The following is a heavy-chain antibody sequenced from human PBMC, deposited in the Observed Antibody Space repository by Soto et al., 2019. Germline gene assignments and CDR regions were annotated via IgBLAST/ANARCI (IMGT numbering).Heavy chain of an antibody. Sequence: SETLSLTCSVSGGSISITHYYWGWIRQPPGKGLEWIGSMYYSGATYYNQSLKSRVNISVDTSKKQLSLKLTSVTAADTAVYYCVRHVGYNYGHSDYWGLGTLVTVS. CDR2: MYYSGAT. J-gene: IGHJ4*02. V-gene: IGHV4-39*01. CDR3: VRHVGYNYGHSDY. D-gene: IGHD5-18*01. CDR1: GGSISITHYY.